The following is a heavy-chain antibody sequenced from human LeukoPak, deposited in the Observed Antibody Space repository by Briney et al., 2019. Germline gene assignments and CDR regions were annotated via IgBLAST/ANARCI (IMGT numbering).Heavy chain of an antibody. Sequence: SETLPLTCTVSGGSISSSSYYWDWIRQPPGKGLEWIGSIYYSGSTYYNPSLKSRVTISVDTSKNQFSLKLSSVTAADTAVYYCARRRYSYGYNYWGQGTLVTVSS. CDR1: GGSISSSSYY. CDR2: IYYSGST. D-gene: IGHD5-18*01. V-gene: IGHV4-39*01. J-gene: IGHJ4*02. CDR3: ARRRYSYGYNY.